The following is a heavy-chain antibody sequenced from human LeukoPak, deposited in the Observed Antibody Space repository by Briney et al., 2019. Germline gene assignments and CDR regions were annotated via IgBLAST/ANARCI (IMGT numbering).Heavy chain of an antibody. CDR2: ISYSGNT. Sequence: SETLSLTCTVSRGSISSFYWSWIRQPPGKGLEWIGYISYSGNTKYNPSLKSRVTISVDTSKNQFSLKLGSVTAADTAVYYCARDYGGKFDYWGQGTLVTVSS. D-gene: IGHD4-23*01. V-gene: IGHV4-59*01. CDR3: ARDYGGKFDY. CDR1: RGSISSFY. J-gene: IGHJ4*02.